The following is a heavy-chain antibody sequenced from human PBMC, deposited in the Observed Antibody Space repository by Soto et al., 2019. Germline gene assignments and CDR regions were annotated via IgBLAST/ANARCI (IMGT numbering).Heavy chain of an antibody. CDR3: ARAGYSISSDYP. J-gene: IGHJ5*02. V-gene: IGHV3-66*01. Sequence: EVQLVESGGGLVQPGGSLRLSCAASGFTVSSNYMSWVRQAPGKGLEWVSVIYSGGSTYYADSVKGRFTISRDNSKNTLYLQMNSLRAEDTAVYCCARAGYSISSDYPWGQGTLVTVSS. D-gene: IGHD6-6*01. CDR1: GFTVSSNY. CDR2: IYSGGST.